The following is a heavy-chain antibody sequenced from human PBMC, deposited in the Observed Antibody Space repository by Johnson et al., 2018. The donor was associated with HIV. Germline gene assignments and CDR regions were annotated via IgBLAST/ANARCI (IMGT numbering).Heavy chain of an antibody. Sequence: VQLVESGGGVVQPGGSLRLSCAASGFTFSSYGMHWVRQAPGKGLEWVAFIRYDGSNKYYVDSVKGRFTISRDNSKNTLYLQMNSLRPDDTAVYYCAKDTAMLRSSAAFDIWGQGTMVTVSS. CDR3: AKDTAMLRSSAAFDI. D-gene: IGHD5-18*01. CDR2: IRYDGSNK. CDR1: GFTFSSYG. V-gene: IGHV3-30*02. J-gene: IGHJ3*02.